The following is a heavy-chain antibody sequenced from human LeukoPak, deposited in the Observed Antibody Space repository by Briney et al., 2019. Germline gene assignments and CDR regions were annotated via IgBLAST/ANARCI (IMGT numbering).Heavy chain of an antibody. D-gene: IGHD1-26*01. CDR2: IFYSGSTNYNSFDSGST. CDR3: ATYRLGDCYGLDV. J-gene: IGHJ6*02. Sequence: LETLSLTSTVSAGSIRSNYWSWIRHPTGKELEGIGYIFYSGSTNYNSFDSGSTNYNPSLKSRVTISGDTSKNQFSLELTSVTAADTAVYCCATYRLGDCYGLDVWGQGTTVTVSS. CDR1: AGSIRSNY. V-gene: IGHV4-59*01.